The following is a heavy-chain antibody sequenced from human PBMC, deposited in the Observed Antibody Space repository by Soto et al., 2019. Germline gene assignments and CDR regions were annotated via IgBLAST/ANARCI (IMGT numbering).Heavy chain of an antibody. J-gene: IGHJ4*02. D-gene: IGHD3-9*01. Sequence: PSETLSLTCTVSGGSISISSYYWGWIRQPPGKGLEWIGSIYYSGTTYYNPSLKSRVTISVDTSKNQFSLKLSSVTAADTAVYYCARHRGYYDILTGYYTELNFDYWGQGTLVTVSS. CDR3: ARHRGYYDILTGYYTELNFDY. V-gene: IGHV4-39*01. CDR2: IYYSGTT. CDR1: GGSISISSYY.